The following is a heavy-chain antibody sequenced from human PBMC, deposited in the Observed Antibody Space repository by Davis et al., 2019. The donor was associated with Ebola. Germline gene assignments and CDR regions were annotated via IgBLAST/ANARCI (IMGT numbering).Heavy chain of an antibody. Sequence: GGSLRLSCAASGFTFSSYGMHWVRQAPGKGLEWVSGISWNSGSIGXADSVTAPXXISRDNAKNSLYLQMNSLRAEDTALYYCAKDISSLKLVAYDFWSGGPEPKYYYYGMDVWGQGTTVTVSS. V-gene: IGHV3-9*01. D-gene: IGHD3-3*01. J-gene: IGHJ6*02. CDR1: GFTFSSYG. CDR3: AKDISSLKLVAYDFWSGGPEPKYYYYGMDV. CDR2: ISWNSGSI.